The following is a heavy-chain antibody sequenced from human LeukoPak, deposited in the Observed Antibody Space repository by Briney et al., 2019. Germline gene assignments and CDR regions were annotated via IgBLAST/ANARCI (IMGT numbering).Heavy chain of an antibody. CDR3: ARGSGIPY. CDR1: GFTFSSYS. D-gene: IGHD1-26*01. Sequence: GGSLRLSCAASGFTFSSYSMNWVRQAQGKGLEWGSYISSSSSTIYYADSVKGRFTISRDNAKNSLYLQMNSLRAEDTAVYYCARGSGIPYWGQGTLVTVSS. V-gene: IGHV3-48*01. J-gene: IGHJ4*02. CDR2: ISSSSSTI.